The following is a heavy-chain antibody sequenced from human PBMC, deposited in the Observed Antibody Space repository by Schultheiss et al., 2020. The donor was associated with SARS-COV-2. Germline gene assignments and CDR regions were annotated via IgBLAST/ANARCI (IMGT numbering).Heavy chain of an antibody. J-gene: IGHJ4*02. Sequence: GGSLRLSCAASGFTFSSYGMHWVRQAPGKGLEWVSVIYSGGSTYYADSVKGRFTISRDNSKNTLYLQMNSLRAEDTAVYYCAKDGMIESYWGQGTLVTVSS. CDR3: AKDGMIESY. D-gene: IGHD3-22*01. CDR1: GFTFSSYG. CDR2: IYSGGST. V-gene: IGHV3-NL1*01.